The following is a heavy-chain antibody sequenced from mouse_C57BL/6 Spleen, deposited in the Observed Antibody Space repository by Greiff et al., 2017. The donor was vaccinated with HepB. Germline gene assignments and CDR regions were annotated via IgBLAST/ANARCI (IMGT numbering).Heavy chain of an antibody. V-gene: IGHV5-6*01. CDR3: AREDTTGFAY. CDR2: ISSGGSYT. D-gene: IGHD2-12*01. J-gene: IGHJ3*01. Sequence: EVHLVESGGDLVKPGGSLKLSCAASGFTFSSYGMSWVRQTPDKRLEWVATISSGGSYTYYPDSVKGRCTISRDNAKNTLYLQMSSLKSEDTAMYYCAREDTTGFAYWGQGTLVTVSA. CDR1: GFTFSSYG.